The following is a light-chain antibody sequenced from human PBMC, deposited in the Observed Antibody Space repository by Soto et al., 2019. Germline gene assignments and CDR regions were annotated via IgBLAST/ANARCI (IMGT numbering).Light chain of an antibody. J-gene: IGLJ2*01. V-gene: IGLV2-23*02. CDR2: EVT. CDR1: TSDVGSYNL. CDR3: CSYAGSTTFPVL. Sequence: QSALTQPASVSGSPGQSITISCTGTTSDVGSYNLVSWYQQHPGKVPKLVIYEVTKPPSGISNRFSGSKSGNTASLTISGLQVEDEADYYCCSYAGSTTFPVLFGGGTKLTVL.